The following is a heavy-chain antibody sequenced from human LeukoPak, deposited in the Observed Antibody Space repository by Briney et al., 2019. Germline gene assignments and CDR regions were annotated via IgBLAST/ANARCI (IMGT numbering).Heavy chain of an antibody. CDR3: ARGGSGSYPWYFDY. Sequence: GGSLRLSCAASEFSVGSNYMTWGRQAPGKVLEWVSLIYSGGSTYYADSVKGRFTISRDNSKNTLYLQMNSLRAEDTAVYYCARGGSGSYPWYFDYWGQGTLVTVSS. CDR2: IYSGGST. J-gene: IGHJ4*02. V-gene: IGHV3-66*01. CDR1: EFSVGSNY. D-gene: IGHD3-10*01.